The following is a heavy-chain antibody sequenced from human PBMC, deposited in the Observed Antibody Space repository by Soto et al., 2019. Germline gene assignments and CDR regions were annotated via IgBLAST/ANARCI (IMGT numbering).Heavy chain of an antibody. D-gene: IGHD6-13*01. V-gene: IGHV3-9*01. CDR3: AKDMGYSSSWYDY. J-gene: IGHJ4*02. Sequence: EVQLVASGGGLVQPGRSLRLSCAASGFTFDDYAMHWVRQAPGKGLEWVSGISWNSGSIGYADSVKGRFTISRDNAKNSLYLQMNSLRAEDTALYYCAKDMGYSSSWYDYWGQGTLVTVSS. CDR1: GFTFDDYA. CDR2: ISWNSGSI.